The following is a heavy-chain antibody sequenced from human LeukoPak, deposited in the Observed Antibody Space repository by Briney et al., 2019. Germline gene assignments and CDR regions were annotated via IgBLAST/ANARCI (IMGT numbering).Heavy chain of an antibody. CDR3: AVSNLGYCSSTSCYGLGIDY. Sequence: GASVKVSCKASGFTFTSSAMQWVRQARGQRLEWIGWIVVGSGNTNYAQMFQERVTITRDMSTSTAYMELSSLRSEDTAVYYCAVSNLGYCSSTSCYGLGIDYWGQGTLVTVSS. J-gene: IGHJ4*02. CDR1: GFTFTSSA. V-gene: IGHV1-58*02. CDR2: IVVGSGNT. D-gene: IGHD2-2*01.